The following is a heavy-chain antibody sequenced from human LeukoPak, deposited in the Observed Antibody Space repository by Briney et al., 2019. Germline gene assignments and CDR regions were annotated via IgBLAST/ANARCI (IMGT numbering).Heavy chain of an antibody. J-gene: IGHJ4*02. CDR3: VRDLGHSRHYFEY. D-gene: IGHD7-27*01. Sequence: GGSLRLSCAASGLTSNSFFLNWVRLTPGGGLEWLACISQDGSETFYMDSVRGRFTISRDNTKNSLYLQMDSLRAEDTAVYFCVRDLGHSRHYFEYWGQGALVTVSS. CDR2: ISQDGSET. V-gene: IGHV3-7*01. CDR1: GLTSNSFF.